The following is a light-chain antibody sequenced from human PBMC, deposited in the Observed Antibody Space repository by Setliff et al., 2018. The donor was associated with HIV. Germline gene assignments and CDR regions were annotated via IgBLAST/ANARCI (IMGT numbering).Light chain of an antibody. V-gene: IGLV1-44*01. J-gene: IGLJ2*01. CDR3: ATWDDSLKVI. CDR1: SSNIGSNT. CDR2: RDN. Sequence: QSVLTQPPSASGTPGQRVTISCSGSSSNIGSNTVDWYQQLPGTAPKLLMYRDNQRPSGVPDRFSGSKAGTSASLVISGLQSEDEADYYCATWDDSLKVIFGGGTKVTV.